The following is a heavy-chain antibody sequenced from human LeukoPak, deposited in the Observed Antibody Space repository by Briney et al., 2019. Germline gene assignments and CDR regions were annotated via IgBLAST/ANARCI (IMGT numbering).Heavy chain of an antibody. CDR1: GGSISSSSYY. V-gene: IGHV4-39*07. J-gene: IGHJ4*02. Sequence: SSETLSLTCTASGGSISSSSYYWGWIRQPPGKGLEWIGSIYYSGSTYYNPSLKSRVTISVDKSKNQLSLKLSSVTAVDTAVYYCARVVGCTRGSCYLFDYWGQGTLVTVSS. D-gene: IGHD2-15*01. CDR3: ARVVGCTRGSCYLFDY. CDR2: IYYSGST.